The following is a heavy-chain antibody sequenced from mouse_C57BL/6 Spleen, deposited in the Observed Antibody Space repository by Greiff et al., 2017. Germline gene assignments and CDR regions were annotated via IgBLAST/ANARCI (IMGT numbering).Heavy chain of an antibody. J-gene: IGHJ1*03. CDR2: IYPGDGDT. Sequence: VQLQQSGAELVKPGASVKISCKASGYAFSSYWMNWVKQRPGKGLEWIGQIYPGDGDTNYNGKFKGKATLTVDKSSSTAYMQLSSLTSEDSAVYFCARDYYGSSPRYFDVGGTGTTVTVSS. D-gene: IGHD1-1*01. CDR1: GYAFSSYW. CDR3: ARDYYGSSPRYFDV. V-gene: IGHV1-80*01.